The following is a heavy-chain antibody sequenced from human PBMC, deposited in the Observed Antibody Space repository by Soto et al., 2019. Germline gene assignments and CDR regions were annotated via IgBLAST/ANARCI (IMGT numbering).Heavy chain of an antibody. CDR2: ITPIYPTT. D-gene: IGHD5-18*01. Sequence: SVKVSCKASGGTFYTYTFSWVRQAPGQGLEWMGSITPIYPTTNYAERFQGRLTITADGSTHTAYMDLTSLTPEDTAVYYCARIPRYSFPTSDDLDSWGQGTLVTVSS. V-gene: IGHV1-69*13. CDR3: ARIPRYSFPTSDDLDS. J-gene: IGHJ4*02. CDR1: GGTFYTYT.